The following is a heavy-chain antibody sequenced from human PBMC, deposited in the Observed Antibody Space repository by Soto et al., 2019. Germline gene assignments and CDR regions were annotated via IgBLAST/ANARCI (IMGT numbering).Heavy chain of an antibody. CDR1: GFSFSSYG. D-gene: IGHD2-2*01. Sequence: QVQLVESGGGVVQPGRSLRLSCAASGFSFSSYGMHWVRQAPGKGLEWVAVISYDGSNKYYADSVKGRFTISSDTSKNTLYLQMNSLRAEDTAVFYCVKDRRTEAYGMEVWGQGTTVTVSS. V-gene: IGHV3-30*18. J-gene: IGHJ6*02. CDR2: ISYDGSNK. CDR3: VKDRRTEAYGMEV.